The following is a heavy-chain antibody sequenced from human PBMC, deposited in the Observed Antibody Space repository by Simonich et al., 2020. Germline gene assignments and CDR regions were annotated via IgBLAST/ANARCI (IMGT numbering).Heavy chain of an antibody. Sequence: EVQLVESGGGLVQPGGSLRLSCSASGFTFSSYWLHWVRQAPGKGLGCVARVNRDRRSTSDADSVKGRFTISRDNAKNTMYLQMNSLRAEDTAVYYCARDYSNYDAFDIWGQGTMVTVSS. CDR2: VNRDRRST. J-gene: IGHJ3*02. D-gene: IGHD4-4*01. V-gene: IGHV3-74*01. CDR3: ARDYSNYDAFDI. CDR1: GFTFSSYW.